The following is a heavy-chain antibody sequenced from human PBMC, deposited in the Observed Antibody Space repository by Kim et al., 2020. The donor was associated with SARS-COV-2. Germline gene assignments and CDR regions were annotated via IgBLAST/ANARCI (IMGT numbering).Heavy chain of an antibody. CDR1: GYTFTGYY. J-gene: IGHJ6*02. Sequence: ASVKVSCKASGYTFTGYYMHWVRQAPGQGLEWMGRINPNSGGTNYAQKFHGRVTMTRDTSISTAYMELSRLRSDDTAVYYCARDRDLYYYDSSSEGVWGQGTTVTVSS. CDR3: ARDRDLYYYDSSSEGV. V-gene: IGHV1-2*06. CDR2: INPNSGGT. D-gene: IGHD3-22*01.